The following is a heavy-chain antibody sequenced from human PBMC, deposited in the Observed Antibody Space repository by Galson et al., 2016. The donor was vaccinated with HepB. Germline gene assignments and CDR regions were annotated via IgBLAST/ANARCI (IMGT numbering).Heavy chain of an antibody. CDR2: ISYDEGNK. V-gene: IGHV3-30*03. CDR3: ARDRRHSPTGEFVAMMYYYYGMDV. D-gene: IGHD2-8*02. Sequence: SLRLSCAASGFTFSSYGMHWVRQAPGKGLEWVAVISYDEGNKYYADSVKGRFTISRDISKNTLYLHMNSLRAEDTAVHYCARDRRHSPTGEFVAMMYYYYGMDVWGQGTTVTVSS. J-gene: IGHJ6*02. CDR1: GFTFSSYG.